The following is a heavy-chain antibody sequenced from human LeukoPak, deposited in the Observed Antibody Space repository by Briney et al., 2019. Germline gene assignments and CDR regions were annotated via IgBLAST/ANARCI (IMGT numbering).Heavy chain of an antibody. CDR2: IIPILGIA. Sequence: GSSVKVSCKASGGTFSSYAISWVRQAPGQGLEWMGRIIPILGIANYAQKFQGRVTITADKSTSTAYMELSSLRSEDTAVYYCAGAITMVRGVPNWFDPWGQGTLVTVSS. D-gene: IGHD3-10*01. CDR3: AGAITMVRGVPNWFDP. CDR1: GGTFSSYA. V-gene: IGHV1-69*04. J-gene: IGHJ5*02.